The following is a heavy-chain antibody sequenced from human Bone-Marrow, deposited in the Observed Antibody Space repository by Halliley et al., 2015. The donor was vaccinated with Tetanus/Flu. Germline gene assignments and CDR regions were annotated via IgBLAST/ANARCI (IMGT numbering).Heavy chain of an antibody. J-gene: IGHJ5*02. D-gene: IGHD6-19*01. CDR3: GRALDGSGWFDA. CDR2: ISLGSSYT. Sequence: EWVSYISLGSSYTKYADCVRGRFTISRDNAKNSLDLQMNTLKADDTGVYFCGRALDGSGWFDAWGQGTPVTVSS. V-gene: IGHV3-11*05.